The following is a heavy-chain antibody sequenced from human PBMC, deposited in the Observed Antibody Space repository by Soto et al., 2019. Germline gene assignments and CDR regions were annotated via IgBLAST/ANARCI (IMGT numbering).Heavy chain of an antibody. CDR2: ISYDGSNK. Sequence: QVQLVESGGGVVQPGRSLRLSCAASGFTFSSYAMHWVRQAPGKGLEWVAVISYDGSNKYYADAVKGRFTISRDNSKNTLYLQMNSLRAEDTAVYYCARGTSGGLDYWCQGTLVTVSS. CDR1: GFTFSSYA. J-gene: IGHJ4*02. V-gene: IGHV3-30-3*01. D-gene: IGHD2-15*01. CDR3: ARGTSGGLDY.